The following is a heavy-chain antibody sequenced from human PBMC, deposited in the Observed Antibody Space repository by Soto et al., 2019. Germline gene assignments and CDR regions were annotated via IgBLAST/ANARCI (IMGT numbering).Heavy chain of an antibody. CDR2: IYYSGSA. CDR1: GGSISSGGYY. CDR3: ARASTPKASNWFDP. V-gene: IGHV4-31*03. J-gene: IGHJ5*02. Sequence: PSETLSLTCTVSGGSISSGGYYWSWIRQHPGKGLEWIGYIYYSGSAYYNPSLKSRVTISVDTSKNQFSLKLSSVTAADTAVYYCARASTPKASNWFDPWGQGTLVTVSS. D-gene: IGHD2-2*01.